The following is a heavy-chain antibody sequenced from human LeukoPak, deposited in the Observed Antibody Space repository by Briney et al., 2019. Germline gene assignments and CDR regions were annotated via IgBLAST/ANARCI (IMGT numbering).Heavy chain of an antibody. J-gene: IGHJ4*02. CDR1: GYTFTSYD. Sequence: GASVKVSCKASGYTFTSYDINWVRQATGQALEWMGWMNPNSGNTGYAQKFQGRVTMTRNTSINTAHMKVSSLRSEDTAVYYCARRVASSGTPLGYWGQGTLVTVSS. CDR3: ARRVASSGTPLGY. V-gene: IGHV1-8*01. CDR2: MNPNSGNT. D-gene: IGHD6-19*01.